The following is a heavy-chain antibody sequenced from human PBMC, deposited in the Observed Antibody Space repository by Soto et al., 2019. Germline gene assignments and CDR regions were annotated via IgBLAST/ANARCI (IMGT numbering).Heavy chain of an antibody. D-gene: IGHD2-21*02. J-gene: IGHJ4*02. CDR1: GDSISNYY. V-gene: IGHV4-59*01. CDR3: ARDLFPTAY. Sequence: SETLSHTWTVSGDSISNYYWNWIRQPPGKGLEWIGYIYYSGSTNYNPSLKSRVTISVDTSKNQFSLKLSSVTTADTAVYYCARDLFPTAYWGQGTLVTVSS. CDR2: IYYSGST.